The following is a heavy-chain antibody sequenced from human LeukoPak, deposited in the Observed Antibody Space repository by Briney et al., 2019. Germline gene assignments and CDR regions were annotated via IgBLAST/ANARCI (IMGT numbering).Heavy chain of an antibody. Sequence: ASETLSPTCTVSGGSISSGRYYWSWIRQPAGKGLEWIGHIYTSGSTNYNPSLKSRVTISVDTSKNQFSLKLSSVTAADTAVYYCARAPDVYYYYYYMDVWGKGTTVTVSS. V-gene: IGHV4-61*09. CDR1: GGSISSGRYY. D-gene: IGHD1-14*01. J-gene: IGHJ6*03. CDR2: IYTSGST. CDR3: ARAPDVYYYYYYMDV.